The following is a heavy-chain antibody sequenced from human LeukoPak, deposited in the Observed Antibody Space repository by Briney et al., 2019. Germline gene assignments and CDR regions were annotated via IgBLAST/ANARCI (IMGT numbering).Heavy chain of an antibody. D-gene: IGHD3-10*01. CDR3: AKSGANWFDP. CDR1: GFTFSSYG. CDR2: ISYDGSNK. J-gene: IGHJ5*02. Sequence: PGGSLRLSCAASGFTFSSYGMHWVGQAPGKGLEWVAVISYDGSNKYYADSVKGRFTISRDNSKNTLYLQMNSLRAEDTAVYYCAKSGANWFDPWGQGTLVTVSS. V-gene: IGHV3-30*18.